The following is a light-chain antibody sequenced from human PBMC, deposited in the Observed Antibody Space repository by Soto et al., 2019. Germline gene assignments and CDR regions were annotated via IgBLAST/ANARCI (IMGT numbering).Light chain of an antibody. CDR3: QQRSSCLS. V-gene: IGKV3-11*01. Sequence: EIVLTQSPATLSLSPGERATLSCRASQSVSNYLAWYQQKPGQPPRLLIYDASNRATGIPARFSGSGSGTDFTLTISSLEPEDFAVYYCQQRSSCLSFGGGTKVEIK. CDR1: QSVSNY. J-gene: IGKJ4*01. CDR2: DAS.